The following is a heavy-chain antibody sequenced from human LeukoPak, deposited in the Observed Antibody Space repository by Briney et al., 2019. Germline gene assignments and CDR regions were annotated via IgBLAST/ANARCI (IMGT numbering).Heavy chain of an antibody. CDR1: GGSISSYY. CDR2: LYYSGNT. V-gene: IGHV4-59*01. Sequence: SETLSLTCTVSGGSISSYYWSWIRQPPGKGLEWIGYLYYSGNTNYNPSLTSRVTISVDTSKNQFSLKLSSVTAADTAVYYCARDGAYSSSWVYYFDYWGQGTLVTVSS. CDR3: ARDGAYSSSWVYYFDY. D-gene: IGHD6-13*01. J-gene: IGHJ4*02.